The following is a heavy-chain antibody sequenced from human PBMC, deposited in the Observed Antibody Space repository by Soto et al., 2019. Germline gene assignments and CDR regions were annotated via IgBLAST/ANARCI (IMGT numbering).Heavy chain of an antibody. CDR1: GGSISSYY. D-gene: IGHD3-9*01. V-gene: IGHV4-59*01. CDR2: IYYSGST. CDR3: ARDGYYDILTGYSRWFDP. J-gene: IGHJ5*02. Sequence: ETLSLTCTVSGGSISSYYWSWIRQPPGKGLEWIGYIYYSGSTNYNPSLKSRVTISVDTSKNQFSLKLSSVTAADTAVYYCARDGYYDILTGYSRWFDPWGQGTLVTVSS.